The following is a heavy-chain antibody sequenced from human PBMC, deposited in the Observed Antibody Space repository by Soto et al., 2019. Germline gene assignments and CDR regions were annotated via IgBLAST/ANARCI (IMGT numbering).Heavy chain of an antibody. Sequence: EVHLVQSGGGLVQPGGSLKLSCAASGVIVSGSAMHWVRQASGKGLEWVGRIGRKAKNYATEYGASVEGRFTISRDDSNNTTFLLMTSLKSEYTAVYCCVRQWLVGSPLDHWGQGTLVTVSS. CDR3: VRQWLVGSPLDH. J-gene: IGHJ1*01. CDR2: IGRKAKNYAT. D-gene: IGHD6-19*01. V-gene: IGHV3-73*02. CDR1: GVIVSGSA.